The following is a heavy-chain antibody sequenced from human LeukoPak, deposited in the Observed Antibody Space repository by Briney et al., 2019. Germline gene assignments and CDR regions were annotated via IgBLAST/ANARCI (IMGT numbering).Heavy chain of an antibody. CDR3: ARLRTTVTNLGRDAFDI. CDR1: GYSFTSYW. V-gene: IGHV5-51*01. D-gene: IGHD4-17*01. J-gene: IGHJ3*02. CDR2: IYPGDSDT. Sequence: GESLKISCKGSGYSFTSYWIGWVRQMPGKGLEWMGIIYPGDSDTRYSPSFQGQVTISADKSISTAYLQWSSLKASDTAMYYCARLRTTVTNLGRDAFDIWGQGTMVTVSS.